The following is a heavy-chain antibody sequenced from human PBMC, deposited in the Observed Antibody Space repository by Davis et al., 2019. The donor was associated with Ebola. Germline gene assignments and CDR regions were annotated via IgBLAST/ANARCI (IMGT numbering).Heavy chain of an antibody. CDR2: IYYSGTT. CDR1: GGSISSSSYY. D-gene: IGHD6-19*01. V-gene: IGHV4-39*01. CDR3: ARAEGSGWYHKF. J-gene: IGHJ4*02. Sequence: SETLSLTCTVSGGSISSSSYYWGWIRQPPGKGLEWIGSIYYSGTTNYNPPLKSRVTISVDTSKNQFSLKLSSVTAADTAVYYCARAEGSGWYHKFWGQGNLVTVSS.